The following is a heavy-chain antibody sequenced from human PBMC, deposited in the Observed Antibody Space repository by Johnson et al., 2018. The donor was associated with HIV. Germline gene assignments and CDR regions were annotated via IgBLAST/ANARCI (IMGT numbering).Heavy chain of an antibody. D-gene: IGHD1-26*01. CDR2: INWTGGST. CDR3: VSREWELHAFDI. J-gene: IGHJ3*02. Sequence: VQLVESGGGLVKPGGSLRLSCAASGFTFSDYYMSWIRQTPGKGLEWVSGINWTGGSTGYAYSVKGRFTISRDNAKNSLYLHMNTLRAEDTAVYYCVSREWELHAFDIWGQGTMVTVSS. CDR1: GFTFSDYY. V-gene: IGHV3-20*04.